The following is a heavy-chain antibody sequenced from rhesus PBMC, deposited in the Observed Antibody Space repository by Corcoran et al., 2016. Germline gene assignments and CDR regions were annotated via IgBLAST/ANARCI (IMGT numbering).Heavy chain of an antibody. Sequence: QVQLQESGPGLVKPSETLSLTCAVSGGSISDYYYWNWIRQPPGKGLEWIGNSYGNSASTYYNPSLKSRVTSSKDTSKNQFFLKLSSVTAADTAVYYCARDYYGSGYLDYWGQGVLVTVSS. CDR2: SYGNSAST. D-gene: IGHD3-28*01. CDR1: GGSISDYYY. V-gene: IGHV4S9*01. CDR3: ARDYYGSGYLDY. J-gene: IGHJ4*01.